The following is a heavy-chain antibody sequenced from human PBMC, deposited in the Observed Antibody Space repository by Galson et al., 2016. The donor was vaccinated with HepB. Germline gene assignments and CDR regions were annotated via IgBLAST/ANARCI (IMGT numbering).Heavy chain of an antibody. CDR3: ARTTTTYFYGSRTYGHLDY. Sequence: SGGTFSSYAISWVRQAPGQGLEWMGGIIPVFRTPNYAQKFQGRVTVTADESTSTAYMELSSLRSDNTAVYYCARTTTTYFYGSRTYGHLDYWGQGTLVTVSS. J-gene: IGHJ4*02. CDR2: IIPVFRTP. V-gene: IGHV1-69*01. D-gene: IGHD3-10*01. CDR1: GGTFSSYA.